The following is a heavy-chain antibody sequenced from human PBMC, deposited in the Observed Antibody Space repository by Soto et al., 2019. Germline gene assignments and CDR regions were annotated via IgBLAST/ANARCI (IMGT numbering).Heavy chain of an antibody. D-gene: IGHD4-17*01. CDR1: GGSFSGYY. CDR2: INHSGST. CDR3: ARRKDYGDYIDY. Sequence: SETLSLTCAVYGGSFSGYYWTWIRQPPGTGLEWIGEINHSGSTNYNPSLKSRVTISVDTSKNQFSLKLTSVTAADTAVYYCARRKDYGDYIDYWGQGTLVTVSS. J-gene: IGHJ4*02. V-gene: IGHV4-34*01.